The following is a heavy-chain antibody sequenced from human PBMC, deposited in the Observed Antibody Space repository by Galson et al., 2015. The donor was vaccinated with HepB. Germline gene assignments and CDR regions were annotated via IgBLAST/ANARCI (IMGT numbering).Heavy chain of an antibody. CDR3: AKGPKEYQRSYYYFDY. J-gene: IGHJ4*02. Sequence: SLRLSCAASGFTFSSYAMSWVRQAPGKGLEWVSAISGGGGSTYYADSVKGRFTISRDNSKNTLYLQMNSLRAEDTAVYYCAKGPKEYQRSYYYFDYWGQGTLVTVSS. CDR1: GFTFSSYA. V-gene: IGHV3-23*01. CDR2: ISGGGGST. D-gene: IGHD2-2*01.